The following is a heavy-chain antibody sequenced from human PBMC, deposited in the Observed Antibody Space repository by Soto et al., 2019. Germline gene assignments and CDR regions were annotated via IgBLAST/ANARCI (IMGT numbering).Heavy chain of an antibody. V-gene: IGHV4-59*01. Sequence: SETLSITCTVSGGSISSYYWSWIRQPPGKGLEWIGDIYYSGSTNYNPSLKSRVTISVDTSKNQFSLKLSSVTAADTAVYYCARDHDYGEYTLWCQGILVTVSS. J-gene: IGHJ4*02. CDR3: ARDHDYGEYTL. CDR2: IYYSGST. D-gene: IGHD4-17*01. CDR1: GGSISSYY.